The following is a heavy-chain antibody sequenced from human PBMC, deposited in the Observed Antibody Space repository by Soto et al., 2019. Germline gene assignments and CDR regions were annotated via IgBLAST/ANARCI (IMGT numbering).Heavy chain of an antibody. CDR3: ARQGADYYDSSGCFDY. J-gene: IGHJ4*02. CDR2: IYYSGST. V-gene: IGHV4-39*01. CDR1: GGSISSSSYY. Sequence: SETLSLTCTVSGGSISSSSYYWGWIRQPPGKGLEWIGSIYYSGSTYYNPSLKSRVTISVDTSKNQFSLKLSSVTAADTAVYYCARQGADYYDSSGCFDYWGQGTLVTVSS. D-gene: IGHD3-22*01.